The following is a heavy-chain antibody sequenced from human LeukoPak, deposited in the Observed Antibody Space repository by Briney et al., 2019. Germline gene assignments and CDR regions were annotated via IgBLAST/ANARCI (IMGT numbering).Heavy chain of an antibody. CDR2: ISADGGTT. D-gene: IGHD5-18*01. CDR1: GFTFDDYA. J-gene: IGHJ4*02. Sequence: GGSLRLSCAASGFTFDDYAMHWVRQAPGKGLEWVSLISADGGTTFYADSVKGRFTISRDNGKNSLYLQMNSLRAEATALYYCAKGYSYGDYWGQGTLVTVSS. V-gene: IGHV3-43*02. CDR3: AKGYSYGDY.